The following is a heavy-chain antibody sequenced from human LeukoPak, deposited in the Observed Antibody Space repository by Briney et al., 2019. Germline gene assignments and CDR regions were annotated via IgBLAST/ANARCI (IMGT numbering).Heavy chain of an antibody. V-gene: IGHV4-61*02. CDR3: ARGRWYCSSTSCYTHWFDP. CDR1: GGSISSDSYY. Sequence: SETLSLTCTVSGGSISSDSYYWRWIRQPAGKGVEWLGRIYTCGSTKYNPYDKSRVTISVDKSKNQFSLKLSSVIAADTAVYYCARGRWYCSSTSCYTHWFDPWGQGTLVTVSS. D-gene: IGHD2-2*02. J-gene: IGHJ5*02. CDR2: IYTCGST.